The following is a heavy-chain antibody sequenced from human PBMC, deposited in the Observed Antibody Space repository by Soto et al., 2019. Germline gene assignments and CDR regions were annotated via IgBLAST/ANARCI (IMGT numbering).Heavy chain of an antibody. Sequence: VQLLESGGGLVQPGMSLRLSCAASGFTFGKSAMTWVRHTPGQGLQYVSSITDSGKSTYYTDCVRGRFIISRDNSKNILFMQMNSLRAEDTAVYFCAKAVLDRGVDSWGQGTLVTVSS. V-gene: IGHV3-23*01. CDR1: GFTFGKSA. CDR2: ITDSGKST. CDR3: AKAVLDRGVDS. J-gene: IGHJ4*02.